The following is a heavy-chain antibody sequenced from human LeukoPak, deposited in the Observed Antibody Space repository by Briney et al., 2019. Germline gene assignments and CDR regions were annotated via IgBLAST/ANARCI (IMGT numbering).Heavy chain of an antibody. Sequence: ASVKVSCKASGYTFTSYDINWVRQATGQGLEWMGWMNPNSGNTGYAQKFQGRVTITRNTSISTAYMELSSLRSEDTAVYYCARVPYDFWSGYYRGNYYYYYMDVWGKGTTVTVSS. CDR3: ARVPYDFWSGYYRGNYYYYYMDV. J-gene: IGHJ6*03. V-gene: IGHV1-8*03. CDR2: MNPNSGNT. D-gene: IGHD3-3*01. CDR1: GYTFTSYD.